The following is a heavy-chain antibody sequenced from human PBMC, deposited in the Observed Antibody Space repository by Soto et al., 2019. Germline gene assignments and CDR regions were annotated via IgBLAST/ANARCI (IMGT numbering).Heavy chain of an antibody. V-gene: IGHV3-33*01. J-gene: IGHJ6*02. Sequence: GGSLRLSCAASGFTFSSYGMHWVRQAPGKGLEWVAVIWYDGSNKYYADSVKGRFTISRDNSKNTLYLQMNSLRAEDTAVYYCARESVYYDFWSGPTYYYYGMDVWGQGTTVTVSS. CDR1: GFTFSSYG. CDR3: ARESVYYDFWSGPTYYYYGMDV. D-gene: IGHD3-3*01. CDR2: IWYDGSNK.